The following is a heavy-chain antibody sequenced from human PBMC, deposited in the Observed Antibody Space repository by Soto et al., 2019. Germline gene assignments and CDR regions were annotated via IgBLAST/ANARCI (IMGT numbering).Heavy chain of an antibody. CDR3: ARMTTVMGFDY. CDR2: IYYSGST. D-gene: IGHD4-17*01. V-gene: IGHV4-39*01. J-gene: IGHJ4*02. CDR1: GGSISSSSYY. Sequence: QLQLQESGPGLVKPSETLSLTCTVSGGSISSSSYYWGWIRQPPGKGLEWIGSIYYSGSTYYNPSLKSRVTISVDTSKKQFSLKLSSVTAADTAVYYCARMTTVMGFDYWGQGTLVTVSS.